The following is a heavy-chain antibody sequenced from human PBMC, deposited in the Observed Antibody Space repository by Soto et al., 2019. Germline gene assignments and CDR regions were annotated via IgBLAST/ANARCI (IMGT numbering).Heavy chain of an antibody. V-gene: IGHV3-23*01. J-gene: IGHJ6*02. Sequence: WGSLILSCAASVLDFSIEFMCWVRQAPVKGLEWVSSISGSGRTIYHSDSMRGRFAISRDNSKNSLYLQLNNLRSEDTAVDYCARGISTTRYYYYYGMDVWGQGTTVTVSS. D-gene: IGHD2-2*01. CDR2: ISGSGRTI. CDR1: VLDFSIEF. CDR3: ARGISTTRYYYYYGMDV.